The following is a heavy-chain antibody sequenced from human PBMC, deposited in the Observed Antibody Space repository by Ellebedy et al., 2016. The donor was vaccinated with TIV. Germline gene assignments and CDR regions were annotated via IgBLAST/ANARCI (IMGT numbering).Heavy chain of an antibody. CDR2: INHSGDT. V-gene: IGHV4-34*01. J-gene: IGHJ5*02. CDR3: ARWGMTTFDWFDP. D-gene: IGHD4-11*01. CDR1: GGSFSGYY. Sequence: MPGGSLRLSCAVYGGSFSGYYGTWIRQPPGRGREWIGEINHSGDTNYNPSLKSRITMSVDSSKNQFSLKLNSVTAADTAVYYCARWGMTTFDWFDPWGRGTLVTVSS.